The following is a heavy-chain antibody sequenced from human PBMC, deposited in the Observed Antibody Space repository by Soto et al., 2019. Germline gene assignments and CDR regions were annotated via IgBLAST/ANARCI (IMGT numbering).Heavy chain of an antibody. CDR1: GFSLRNCA. V-gene: IGHV3-23*01. CDR3: VKGHNDWHSGGVDD. Sequence: GCRRLSCEVSGFSLRNCAISQVRPVSGMGLEWVSAITGSAGSTYYADSVKGRFTISRDNSKTTLYFQMNNLRAEDTAVYYCVKGHNDWHSGGVDDWGQGTLVTASS. J-gene: IGHJ4*02. CDR2: ITGSAGST. D-gene: IGHD3-9*01.